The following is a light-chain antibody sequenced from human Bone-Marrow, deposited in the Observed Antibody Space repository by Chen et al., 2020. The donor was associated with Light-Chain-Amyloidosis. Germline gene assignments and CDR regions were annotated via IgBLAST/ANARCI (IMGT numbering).Light chain of an antibody. CDR3: QSADSSGTYEVI. Sequence: SYELTQPPSVSVSPGQTARITCSGDDLPTKYAYWYQQKPGQAPGLVIHRDTERPSGISERFSGSSSGTTATLTISGVQAEDEADYHCQSADSSGTYEVIVGGGTKLNVL. J-gene: IGLJ2*01. CDR2: RDT. V-gene: IGLV3-25*03. CDR1: DLPTKY.